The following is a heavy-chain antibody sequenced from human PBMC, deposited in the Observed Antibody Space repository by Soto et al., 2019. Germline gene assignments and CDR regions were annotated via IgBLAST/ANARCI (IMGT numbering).Heavy chain of an antibody. Sequence: PSETLSLTCTVSGGSISSGGYYWSWIRHHPGKGLEWIGYIYYSGSTYYNPSLKSRVTISVDTSKNQFSLKLSSVTAADTAVYYCARRYCSGGSCYSGSYYFDYWGQGTLVTVSS. D-gene: IGHD2-15*01. CDR2: IYYSGST. V-gene: IGHV4-31*03. CDR3: ARRYCSGGSCYSGSYYFDY. J-gene: IGHJ4*02. CDR1: GGSISSGGYY.